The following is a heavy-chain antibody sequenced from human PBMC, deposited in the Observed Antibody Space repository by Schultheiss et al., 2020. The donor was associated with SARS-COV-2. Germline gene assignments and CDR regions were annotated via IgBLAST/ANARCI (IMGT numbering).Heavy chain of an antibody. Sequence: GGSLRLSCVASGFTVSSNYMSWVRQAPGKGLEWVSAISGSGGSTYYADSVKGRFTISRDNSKNTLYLQMNSLRAEDTAVYYCAKGDLAVAGYFDYWGQGTLVTVSS. V-gene: IGHV3-23*01. CDR1: GFTVSSNY. CDR3: AKGDLAVAGYFDY. J-gene: IGHJ4*02. D-gene: IGHD6-19*01. CDR2: ISGSGGST.